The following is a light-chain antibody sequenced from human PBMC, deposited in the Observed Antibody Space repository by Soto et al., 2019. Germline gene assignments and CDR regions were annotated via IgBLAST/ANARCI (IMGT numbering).Light chain of an antibody. J-gene: IGKJ5*01. V-gene: IGKV1-39*01. CDR2: AAS. Sequence: DIQMTQSPSSLSASVGDRVTITCRASESIARHLNWYQQKPGKAPKLLIYAASSLQNGVPSRFRGGGSGTHFTLTISNLQPEYFATYYCQQSYSALSLTFGQGTRLEIK. CDR3: QQSYSALSLT. CDR1: ESIARH.